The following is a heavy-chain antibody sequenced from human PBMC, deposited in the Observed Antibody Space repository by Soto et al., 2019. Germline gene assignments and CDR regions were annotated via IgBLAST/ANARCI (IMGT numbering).Heavy chain of an antibody. V-gene: IGHV1-2*02. CDR3: ARIAQYYDSSGYPFDY. D-gene: IGHD3-22*01. CDR2: INPNSGGT. CDR1: GYTFTGYY. J-gene: IGHJ4*02. Sequence: GASVKVSCKASGYTFTGYYMHWVRQAPGQGLEWMGWINPNSGGTNYAQKFQGRVTMTRDTSISTAYMELSRLRSDDTAVYYCARIAQYYDSSGYPFDYWGQGTLVTVSS.